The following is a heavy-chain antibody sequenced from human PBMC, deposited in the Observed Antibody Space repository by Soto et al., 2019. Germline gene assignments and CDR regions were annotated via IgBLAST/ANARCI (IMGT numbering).Heavy chain of an antibody. J-gene: IGHJ5*02. V-gene: IGHV4-39*01. CDR2: IDYSGST. CDR3: ARHERGYSSSWWNVFDP. D-gene: IGHD6-13*01. Sequence: QLQLQESGPGLVKPSETLSLTCTVSGGSISSSSYYWGWIRQPPGKGREWMGSIDYSGSTYYNPSVKSRVTRSVDTSKNKFSLKLSSVTAADTAVYYCARHERGYSSSWWNVFDPWGQGTLVTVSS. CDR1: GGSISSSSYY.